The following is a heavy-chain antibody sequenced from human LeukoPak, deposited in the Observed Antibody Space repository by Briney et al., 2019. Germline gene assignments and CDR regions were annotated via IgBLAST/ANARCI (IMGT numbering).Heavy chain of an antibody. CDR1: GFTFSSYS. D-gene: IGHD2-2*01. J-gene: IGHJ6*02. Sequence: GGSLRLSCAASGFTFSSYSMNWVRQAPGKGLEWVSSISSSSSYIYYADSVKGRFTISRDNAKNSLYLQMNSLRAEDTAVYYCARVTKIVVVPAAIGGYYYYGMDVWGQGTTVTVSS. V-gene: IGHV3-21*01. CDR3: ARVTKIVVVPAAIGGYYYYGMDV. CDR2: ISSSSSYI.